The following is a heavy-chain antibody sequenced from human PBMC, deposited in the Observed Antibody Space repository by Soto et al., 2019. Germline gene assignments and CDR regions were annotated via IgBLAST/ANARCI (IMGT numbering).Heavy chain of an antibody. V-gene: IGHV3-30*03. CDR2: ISYDGNRK. Sequence: QVKLVESGGGVVQPGRSLSLSCAASGFTFSYYGMHWARQAPGEGLEWVAVISYDGNRKYYGDSVKGRFTISRDFSKNTVDLHMNRLRVEDTAVYFCARKGDGGRDSLYYWGQGILVTVSS. D-gene: IGHD2-21*01. CDR3: ARKGDGGRDSLYY. CDR1: GFTFSYYG. J-gene: IGHJ4*02.